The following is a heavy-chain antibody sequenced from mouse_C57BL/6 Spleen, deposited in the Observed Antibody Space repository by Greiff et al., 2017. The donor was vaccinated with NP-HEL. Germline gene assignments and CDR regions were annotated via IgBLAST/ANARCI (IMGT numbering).Heavy chain of an antibody. J-gene: IGHJ2*01. CDR3: ARGLYYYGSSFDY. CDR2: IDPSDSYT. D-gene: IGHD1-1*01. V-gene: IGHV1-50*01. Sequence: QVQLQQPGAELVKPGASVKLSCKASGYTFTSYWMQWVKQRPGQGLEWIGEIDPSDSYTNYNQKFKGKATLTVDTSSSTAYMQLSSLTSEDSAVYYCARGLYYYGSSFDYWGQGTTLTVSS. CDR1: GYTFTSYW.